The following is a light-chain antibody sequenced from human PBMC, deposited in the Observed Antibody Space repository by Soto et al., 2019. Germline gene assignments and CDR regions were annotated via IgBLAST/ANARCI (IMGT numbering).Light chain of an antibody. V-gene: IGLV1-44*01. CDR2: GIN. J-gene: IGLJ2*01. CDR1: SSNIGRNT. CDR3: AAWDDSLSGSVV. Sequence: QSVLTHPPSASGTPGQRVTISCSGSSSNIGRNTVSWYQRLPGTAPKLLIYGINKRPSGVPDRFSGSTSGTSASLAISGLQSDDEAIYYCAAWDDSLSGSVVFGGGTKLTVL.